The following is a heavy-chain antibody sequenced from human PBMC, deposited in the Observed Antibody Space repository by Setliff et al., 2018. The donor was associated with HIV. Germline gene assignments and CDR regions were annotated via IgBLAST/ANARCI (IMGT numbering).Heavy chain of an antibody. J-gene: IGHJ5*02. D-gene: IGHD6-13*01. Sequence: GGSLRLSCAASGFTFSSYGMHWVRQAPGKGLEWVAVIWYDGSNKYYADSVKGRFTLSRDNSKNTLYLQMSSLRAEDTAVYYCARGPLSSSWYNWFDPWGQGTLVTV. V-gene: IGHV3-33*01. CDR2: IWYDGSNK. CDR1: GFTFSSYG. CDR3: ARGPLSSSWYNWFDP.